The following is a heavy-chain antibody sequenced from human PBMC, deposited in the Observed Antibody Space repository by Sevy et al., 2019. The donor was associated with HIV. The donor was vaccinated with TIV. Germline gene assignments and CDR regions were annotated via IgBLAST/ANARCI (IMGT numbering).Heavy chain of an antibody. CDR1: GYTLTEFA. J-gene: IGHJ4*02. D-gene: IGHD3-22*01. Sequence: ASVKVSCKVSGYTLTEFAMHWVRQAPGKGLEWMGTFDPDDDETMYAQKFQGRLTLTEDTSTDTAYMELSSLRSEDTAVYYCATTKDYYETSGYPVDYWGQGTLVTVSS. V-gene: IGHV1-24*01. CDR3: ATTKDYYETSGYPVDY. CDR2: FDPDDDET.